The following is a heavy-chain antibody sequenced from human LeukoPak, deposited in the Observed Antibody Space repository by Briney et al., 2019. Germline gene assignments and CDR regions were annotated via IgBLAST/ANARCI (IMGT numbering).Heavy chain of an antibody. CDR1: GYTFTSYD. D-gene: IGHD3-3*01. J-gene: IGHJ5*02. CDR2: MNPNSGNT. CDR3: AGRYYDFWSGYNNWFDP. V-gene: IGHV1-8*01. Sequence: GALVKVSCKASGYTFTSYDINWVRQATGQGLEWMGWMNPNSGNTGYAQKFQGRVTMTRNTSISTAYMELSSLRSEDTAVYYCAGRYYDFWSGYNNWFDPWGQGTLVTVSS.